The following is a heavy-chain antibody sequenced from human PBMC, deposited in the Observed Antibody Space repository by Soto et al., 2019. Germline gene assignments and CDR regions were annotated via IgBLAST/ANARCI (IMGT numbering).Heavy chain of an antibody. Sequence: SGPTLVNPTETLTLPCSVSGFSLSTSGMCVSWIRQPPGKALEWLARIDWDDDKYYSTSLKTRLTISKDTTKNQVVLTMTNMDPVDTATYYCARFRTQLREIDYWGQGTLVTVSS. V-gene: IGHV2-70*11. CDR2: IDWDDDK. D-gene: IGHD2-21*01. CDR1: GFSLSTSGMC. J-gene: IGHJ4*02. CDR3: ARFRTQLREIDY.